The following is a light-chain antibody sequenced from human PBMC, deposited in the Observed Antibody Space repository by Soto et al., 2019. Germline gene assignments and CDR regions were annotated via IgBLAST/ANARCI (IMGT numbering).Light chain of an antibody. J-gene: IGLJ2*01. CDR2: EVS. V-gene: IGLV2-14*01. Sequence: QSALTQPASVSGSPGQSITISCTGTSSDVGGYNYVSWYQQHPGKAPKLMIYEVSNRPSGVSNRFSGSRSGNTASLTISGLQAEDDADYYCCSYAGSYTWVFGGGTKLTVL. CDR3: CSYAGSYTWV. CDR1: SSDVGGYNY.